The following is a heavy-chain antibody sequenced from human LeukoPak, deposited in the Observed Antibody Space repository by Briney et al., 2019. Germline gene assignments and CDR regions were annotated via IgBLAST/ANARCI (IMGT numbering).Heavy chain of an antibody. CDR1: GGSISSYY. CDR2: IYYSGST. J-gene: IGHJ6*03. V-gene: IGHV4-59*01. Sequence: SETVSLPCTVSGGSISSYYWSWIRQPPGKGLEWIGYIYYSGSTNYNPSLKSRVTISVDTSKNQFSLKLSSVTAADTAVYYCARTTEAHSWRTRYYDYYMDVWGKGTTVTVSS. D-gene: IGHD6-13*01. CDR3: ARTTEAHSWRTRYYDYYMDV.